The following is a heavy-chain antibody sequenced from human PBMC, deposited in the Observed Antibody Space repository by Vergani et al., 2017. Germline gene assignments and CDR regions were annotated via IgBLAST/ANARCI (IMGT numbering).Heavy chain of an antibody. CDR2: ISSSSSYI. CDR3: AVVVPAAIFDY. D-gene: IGHD2-2*01. CDR1: GFTFSSYS. V-gene: IGHV3-21*01. Sequence: EVQLVESGGGLVQPGRSLRLSCAASGFTFSSYSMNWVRQAPGKGLEWVSSISSSSSYIYYADSVKGRFTISRDNAKNSLYLQMNSLRAEDTAVYYCAVVVPAAIFDYWGQGTLVTVSS. J-gene: IGHJ4*02.